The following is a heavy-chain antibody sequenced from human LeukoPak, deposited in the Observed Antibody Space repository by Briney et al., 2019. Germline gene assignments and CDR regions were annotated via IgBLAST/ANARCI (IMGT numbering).Heavy chain of an antibody. CDR1: GFTFSSYW. CDR2: INSDGSST. Sequence: GGSLRLSCAASGFTFSSYWMHWVRQAPGKGLVWVSRINSDGSSTSYADSVKGRSTISRDNAKNSLYLQMNSLRADDTAVYYCAREGSDGDYLDYWGQGTLVTVSS. D-gene: IGHD4-17*01. V-gene: IGHV3-74*01. CDR3: AREGSDGDYLDY. J-gene: IGHJ4*02.